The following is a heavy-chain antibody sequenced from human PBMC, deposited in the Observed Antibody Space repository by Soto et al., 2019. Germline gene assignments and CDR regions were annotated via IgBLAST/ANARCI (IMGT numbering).Heavy chain of an antibody. CDR1: GFTFSSYD. CDR2: IGTAGDT. Sequence: GGSLRLSCAASGFTFSSYDMHWVRQATGKGLEWVSAIGTAGDTYYPGSVKGRFTISRENAKNSLYLQINSLRAGDTAVYYCAREGYCSSTSCYGDAFDIXGQGTMVTVSS. D-gene: IGHD2-2*01. V-gene: IGHV3-13*01. J-gene: IGHJ3*02. CDR3: AREGYCSSTSCYGDAFDI.